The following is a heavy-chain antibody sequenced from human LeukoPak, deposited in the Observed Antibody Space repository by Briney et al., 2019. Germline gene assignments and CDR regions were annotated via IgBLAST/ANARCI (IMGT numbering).Heavy chain of an antibody. Sequence: SVTVSCKASGGTFSSYAISWVRQAPGQGLEWMGRIIPIFGIANYAQKFQGRVTITAHKSTSTAYMELSSLRSEDTAVYYCARADDSSGYSPPAGGMDVWGQGTTVTVSS. CDR3: ARADDSSGYSPPAGGMDV. V-gene: IGHV1-69*04. J-gene: IGHJ6*02. CDR1: GGTFSSYA. D-gene: IGHD3-22*01. CDR2: IIPIFGIA.